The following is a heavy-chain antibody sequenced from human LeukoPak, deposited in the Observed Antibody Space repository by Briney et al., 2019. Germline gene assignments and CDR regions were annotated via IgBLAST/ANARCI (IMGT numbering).Heavy chain of an antibody. D-gene: IGHD6-19*01. V-gene: IGHV1-18*01. J-gene: IGHJ4*02. CDR3: ARGGSGWYSDS. CDR1: GYTFTDYV. CDR2: ISPYNGNT. Sequence: ASVKVSCKASGYTFTDYVISWVRQAPGQGLEWMGWISPYNGNTNYAQKLQGRVTMTTDTSTSAAYMVLRGLRSDDTAVYYCARGGSGWYSDSWGQGTLVTVSS.